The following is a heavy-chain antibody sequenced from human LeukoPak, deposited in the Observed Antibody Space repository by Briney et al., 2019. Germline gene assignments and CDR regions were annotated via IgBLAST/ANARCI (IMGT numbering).Heavy chain of an antibody. D-gene: IGHD3-22*01. V-gene: IGHV4-59*12. CDR1: GGSISSYY. Sequence: SETLSLTCTVSGGSISSYYWSWIRQPPGKGLEWIGYIYYSGSTNYNPSLKSRVTISVDTSKNQFSLKLSSVTAADTAVYYCARGGFAASSSGYYYPIYYFDYWGQGTLVTVSS. CDR3: ARGGFAASSSGYYYPIYYFDY. J-gene: IGHJ4*02. CDR2: IYYSGST.